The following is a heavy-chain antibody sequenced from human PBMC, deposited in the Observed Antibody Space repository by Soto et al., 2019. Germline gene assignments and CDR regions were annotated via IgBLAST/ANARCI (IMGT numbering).Heavy chain of an antibody. CDR3: AKAGGKTYYDFWSGYEGDAFDI. J-gene: IGHJ3*02. V-gene: IGHV3-23*01. D-gene: IGHD3-3*01. CDR1: GFTFSSYA. CDR2: ISGSGGST. Sequence: GGSLRLSCAASGFTFSSYAMSWVRQAPGKGLEWVSAISGSGGSTYYADSVKGRFTISRDNSKNTLYLQMNSLRAEDTAVYYCAKAGGKTYYDFWSGYEGDAFDIWGQGTMVTVSS.